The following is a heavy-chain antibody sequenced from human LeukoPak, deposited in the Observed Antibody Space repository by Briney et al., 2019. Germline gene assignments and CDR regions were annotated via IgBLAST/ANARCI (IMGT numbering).Heavy chain of an antibody. CDR3: AKGGDCSSWYGDY. Sequence: PGRSLRLSCIASGFTFSTYAFHWVRQAPGKGLEWVAVISYDGNNKFYADSVKGRFTISRDDSRNTVYLQMNSLTTEDTAVYYCAKGGDCSSWYGDYWGQGTLVTVPS. CDR2: ISYDGNNK. D-gene: IGHD6-13*01. J-gene: IGHJ4*02. V-gene: IGHV3-30*18. CDR1: GFTFSTYA.